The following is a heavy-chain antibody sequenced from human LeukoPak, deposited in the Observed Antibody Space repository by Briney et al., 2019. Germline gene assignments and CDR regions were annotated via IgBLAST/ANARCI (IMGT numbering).Heavy chain of an antibody. CDR1: GFIFSSYW. V-gene: IGHV3-7*01. CDR2: IKQDGSEK. Sequence: QTGGSLRLSCVASGFIFSSYWMSWVRQAPGKGLEWVANIKQDGSEKYYVDSVKGRFTISRDNAKNSLYLQMNSLRAEDTAVYYCASLAVAGIDYFDYWGQGTLVTVSS. J-gene: IGHJ4*02. D-gene: IGHD6-19*01. CDR3: ASLAVAGIDYFDY.